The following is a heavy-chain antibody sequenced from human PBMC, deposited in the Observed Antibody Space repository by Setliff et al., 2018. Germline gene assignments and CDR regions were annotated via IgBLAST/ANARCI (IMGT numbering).Heavy chain of an antibody. CDR3: ARGRIAERPEAIDY. CDR1: GESFDNHY. J-gene: IGHJ4*02. Sequence: SETLSLTCAVYGESFDNHYWTWIRQPPGERLEWIGEINHRGFTDYKPPLKSRLTMSVDTSRNQFSLNLGSVTAADTGVYYCARGRIAERPEAIDYWGQGTPVTVSS. V-gene: IGHV4-34*01. D-gene: IGHD6-6*01. CDR2: INHRGFT.